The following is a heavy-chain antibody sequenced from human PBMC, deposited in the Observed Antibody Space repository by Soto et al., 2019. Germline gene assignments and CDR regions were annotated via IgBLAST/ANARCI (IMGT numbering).Heavy chain of an antibody. J-gene: IGHJ5*02. Sequence: QVQLVQSGAEVKRPGSSVKVSCKASGGTFSSFAISWVRQAPGQGLEWMGGFIPLFQTTNYAQRFQGRVTITADESTSTAYMELSSLRSEDTAVYYCARVESAYYDSSGYYWFAPWGQGTLVTVSS. V-gene: IGHV1-69*01. CDR1: GGTFSSFA. CDR2: FIPLFQTT. CDR3: ARVESAYYDSSGYYWFAP. D-gene: IGHD3-22*01.